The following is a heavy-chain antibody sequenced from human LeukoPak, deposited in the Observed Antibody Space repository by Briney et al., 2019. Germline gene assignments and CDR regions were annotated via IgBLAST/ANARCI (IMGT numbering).Heavy chain of an antibody. V-gene: IGHV3-30*18. CDR3: AKDRYDSSEGWIDY. CDR2: ISYDGSNK. CDR1: GFIFSNYG. Sequence: PGRSLRLSCAASGFIFSNYGMHWVRQAPGKGLEWVAVISYDGSNKYYADSVKGRFTISRDNSKNTLYLQMNSLRAEDTAVYYCAKDRYDSSEGWIDYWGQGTLVTVSS. J-gene: IGHJ4*02. D-gene: IGHD3-22*01.